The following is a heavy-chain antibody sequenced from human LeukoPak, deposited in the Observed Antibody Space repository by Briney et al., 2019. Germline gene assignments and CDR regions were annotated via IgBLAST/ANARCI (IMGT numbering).Heavy chain of an antibody. D-gene: IGHD2-8*01. CDR2: IGGSDGST. CDR3: ASSPVLMVYAFDY. J-gene: IGHJ4*02. V-gene: IGHV3-23*01. Sequence: PGGSLRLSCAASGFTFSSYAMSWVRQAPGKGLEWVSAIGGSDGSTYYTDSVKGRFTISRDNSKNTLFLQINSLRDEDTAVYYCASSPVLMVYAFDYWGQGTLVTVSS. CDR1: GFTFSSYA.